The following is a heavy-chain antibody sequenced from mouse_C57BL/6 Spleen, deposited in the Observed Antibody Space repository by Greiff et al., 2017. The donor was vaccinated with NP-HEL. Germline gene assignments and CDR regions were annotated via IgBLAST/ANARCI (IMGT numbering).Heavy chain of an antibody. CDR2: IYPGDGDT. CDR3: ARGTLPDY. V-gene: IGHV1-82*01. Sequence: QVQLQQSGPELVKPGASVKISCKASGYAFSSSWMNWVKQRPGKGLEWIGRIYPGDGDTNYNGKFKGKATLTADKSSSTAYMQLSSLTSEDSAVYFCARGTLPDYWGQGTTLTVSS. CDR1: GYAFSSSW. D-gene: IGHD3-3*01. J-gene: IGHJ2*01.